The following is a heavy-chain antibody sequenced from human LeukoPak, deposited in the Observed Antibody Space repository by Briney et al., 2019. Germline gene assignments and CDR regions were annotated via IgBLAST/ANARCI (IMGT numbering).Heavy chain of an antibody. CDR2: IYSGGST. CDR3: ARANNYYGSGSYQNYYGMDV. CDR1: GFTVSSNY. D-gene: IGHD3-10*01. Sequence: GGSLRLSCAASGFTVSSNYMSWVRQAPGKGLEWVSVIYSGGSTYYADSVKGRFTISRDNSKNTLYLQMNSLRAEDTAVYYCARANNYYGSGSYQNYYGMDVWGQGTTVTVSS. V-gene: IGHV3-53*01. J-gene: IGHJ6*02.